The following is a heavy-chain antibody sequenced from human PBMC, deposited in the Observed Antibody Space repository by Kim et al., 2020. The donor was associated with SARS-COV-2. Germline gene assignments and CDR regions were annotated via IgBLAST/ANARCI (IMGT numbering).Heavy chain of an antibody. D-gene: IGHD1-26*01. CDR3: ARPGVGGQAIP. V-gene: IGHV5-51*01. CDR2: T. J-gene: IGHJ5*02. Sequence: TRYSPSFQGKVTISADKSISTAYLQWSSLKASDTAMYYCARPGVGGQAIPWGQGTLVTVSS.